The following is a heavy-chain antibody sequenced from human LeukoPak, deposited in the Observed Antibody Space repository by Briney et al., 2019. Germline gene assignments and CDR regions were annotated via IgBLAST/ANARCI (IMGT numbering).Heavy chain of an antibody. Sequence: GGSLRLSCAASGFTFDDYGMSWVRQAPGEGLEWVSGINWNGGSTGYADSVKGRFTISRDNAKNSLYLQMNSLRAEDTALYYCARGLRATVTLFGWYFDLWGRGTLVTVSS. J-gene: IGHJ2*01. CDR3: ARGLRATVTLFGWYFDL. D-gene: IGHD4-17*01. V-gene: IGHV3-20*04. CDR2: INWNGGST. CDR1: GFTFDDYG.